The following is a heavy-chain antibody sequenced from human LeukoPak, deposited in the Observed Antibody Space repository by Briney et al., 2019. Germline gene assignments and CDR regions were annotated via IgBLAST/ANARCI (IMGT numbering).Heavy chain of an antibody. D-gene: IGHD3-16*01. CDR1: GYTFTSDY. CDR2: INPSGGNT. CDR3: ATLGGQQLAYYFDY. V-gene: IGHV1-46*01. Sequence: GGSVKVSCKASGYTFTSDYMHWVRQAPGQGHEWMGIINPSGGNTEYEQKFQGRITMTRDTSTSTVYMELSSLRSEDTAVYYCATLGGQQLAYYFDYWGQGTLVTVSS. J-gene: IGHJ4*02.